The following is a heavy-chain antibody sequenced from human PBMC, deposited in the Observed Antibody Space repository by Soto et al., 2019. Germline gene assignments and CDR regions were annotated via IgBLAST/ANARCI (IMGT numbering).Heavy chain of an antibody. Sequence: ASVKVSCKASGYTFTGYYMHWVRQAPGQGLEWMGWINPNSGGTNYAQKFQGWVTMTRDTSISTAYMELSRLRSDDTAVYYCARGSEYSSSLQLPYYYYGMDVWGQGTTVTVSS. CDR2: INPNSGGT. CDR1: GYTFTGYY. V-gene: IGHV1-2*04. J-gene: IGHJ6*02. D-gene: IGHD6-6*01. CDR3: ARGSEYSSSLQLPYYYYGMDV.